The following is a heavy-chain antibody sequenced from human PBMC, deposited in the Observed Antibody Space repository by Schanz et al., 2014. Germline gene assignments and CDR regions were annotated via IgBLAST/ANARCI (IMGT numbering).Heavy chain of an antibody. CDR3: ARGYGDSPTDF. D-gene: IGHD4-17*01. Sequence: QVQLVQSGAELRKPGTSVKVSCKTSGYTFSNDDINWVRQAPGQGLEWMGRIIPILGIANYAQKFQGRVTITADRSTSTAYMELSSLRSEDTAVYYCARGYGDSPTDFWGQGTLVTGSS. CDR2: IIPILGIA. V-gene: IGHV1-69*09. J-gene: IGHJ4*02. CDR1: GYTFSNDD.